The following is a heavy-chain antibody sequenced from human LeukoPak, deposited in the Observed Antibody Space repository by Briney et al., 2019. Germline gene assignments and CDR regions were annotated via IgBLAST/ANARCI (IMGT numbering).Heavy chain of an antibody. CDR1: GCTFSRYS. CDR3: AREELESFDY. CDR2: IGGSSNSI. J-gene: IGHJ4*02. V-gene: IGHV3-21*01. Sequence: TGGSLRLSCAASGCTFSRYSMNWVRQAPGKGREWVPSIGGSSNSIYYAGSVRGRFTISRDNAKNTLYLQMNSLRAEDTAVYYCAREELESFDYWGQGTLVTVSS. D-gene: IGHD1-1*01.